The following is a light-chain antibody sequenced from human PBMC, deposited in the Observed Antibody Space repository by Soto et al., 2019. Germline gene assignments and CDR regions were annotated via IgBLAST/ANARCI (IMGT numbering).Light chain of an antibody. CDR3: CSYAGSYSYV. J-gene: IGLJ1*01. CDR2: DIS. CDR1: SSDVGDYKY. Sequence: QSALTQPRSVSGSPGQSVTISRTGTSSDVGDYKYVSWYRQHPGKAPKLMIYDISERPSGVPDRFSGSKSGNTASLTISGLQAEDEADYYCCSYAGSYSYVFGTGTKLTVL. V-gene: IGLV2-11*01.